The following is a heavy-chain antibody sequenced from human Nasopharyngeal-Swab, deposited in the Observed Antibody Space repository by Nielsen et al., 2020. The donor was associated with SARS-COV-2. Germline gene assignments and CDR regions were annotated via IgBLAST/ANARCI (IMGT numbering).Heavy chain of an antibody. CDR2: IYYSRST. CDR3: ARSPSPHITLIVVVTHWYFDL. D-gene: IGHD3-22*01. J-gene: IGHJ2*01. CDR1: GGSTSSGGYY. Sequence: PQTLSPTYTLSGGSTSSGGYYWSWFRQHPGKGLEWIGFIYYSRSTDYNSSLKSRVTISVDTSKNQFSLKLSSVTAADTAVYYCARSPSPHITLIVVVTHWYFDLWGRGTLVTVSS. V-gene: IGHV4-31*03.